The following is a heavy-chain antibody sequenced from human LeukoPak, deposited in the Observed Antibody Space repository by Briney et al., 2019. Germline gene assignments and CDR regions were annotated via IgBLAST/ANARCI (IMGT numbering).Heavy chain of an antibody. V-gene: IGHV3-7*01. CDR2: IKQDGSEK. CDR1: GFNFSGYW. J-gene: IGHJ4*02. Sequence: GGSLRLSCAASGFNFSGYWMTWVRQAPGKGLEWAANIKQDGSEKYYVDSLKGRFTISRDNAKNSLYLQMNSLRAEDTAVYFCARVRVYYGSGRHQGVDYWGQGTLVTVSS. D-gene: IGHD3-10*01. CDR3: ARVRVYYGSGRHQGVDY.